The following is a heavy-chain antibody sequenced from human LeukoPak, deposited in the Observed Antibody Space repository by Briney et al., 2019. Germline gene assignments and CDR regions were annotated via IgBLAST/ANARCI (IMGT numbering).Heavy chain of an antibody. D-gene: IGHD2-15*01. Sequence: AASVKVSCKASGYTFTSYGISWVRQAPGQGLEWMGWISAYNGNTNYAQKLQGRVTMTTDTSTSTAYMELRSLRSDDTAVDYCARDGYCSGGSCYNYWGQGTLVTVSS. CDR1: GYTFTSYG. CDR2: ISAYNGNT. V-gene: IGHV1-18*01. CDR3: ARDGYCSGGSCYNY. J-gene: IGHJ4*02.